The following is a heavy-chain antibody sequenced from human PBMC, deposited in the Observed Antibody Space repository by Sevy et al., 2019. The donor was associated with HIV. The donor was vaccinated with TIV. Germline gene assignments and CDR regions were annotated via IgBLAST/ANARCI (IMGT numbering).Heavy chain of an antibody. CDR3: ITYPRITTTGTGGFDP. CDR1: GFTLSDAW. V-gene: IGHV3-15*01. D-gene: IGHD6-13*01. Sequence: GGSLRLSCAASGFTLSDAWMGWVRQAAGKGLECVGRIKSKSDGGTVEDAAPVKGRFTISRDDSKDTLYLQMNSLKTEDTAVYFCITYPRITTTGTGGFDPWGQGTLVTVSS. CDR2: IKSKSDGGTV. J-gene: IGHJ5*02.